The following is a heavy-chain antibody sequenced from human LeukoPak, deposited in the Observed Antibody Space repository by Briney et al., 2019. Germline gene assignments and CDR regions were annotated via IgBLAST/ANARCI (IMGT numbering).Heavy chain of an antibody. V-gene: IGHV1-69*04. D-gene: IGHD1-1*01. Sequence: ASVKVSCKTSGGFFSSYAISWVRQAPGQGLDWMGNIIPLLGVTNYVQEFQGRVTLTADDSTSTAYMELSSLRSEDTAVYYCARGQLWSTYAFDMWGQGTLVTVSS. J-gene: IGHJ3*02. CDR3: ARGQLWSTYAFDM. CDR1: GGFFSSYA. CDR2: IIPLLGVT.